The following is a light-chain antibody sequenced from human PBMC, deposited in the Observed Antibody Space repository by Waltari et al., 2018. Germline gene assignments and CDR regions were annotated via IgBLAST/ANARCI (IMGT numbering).Light chain of an antibody. J-gene: IGKJ2*01. Sequence: DIVMTQSPDSLAVSLGERATINCKSSQSVLYSSNNLNYLAWYQQKPGQPPKLLIYWASTRESGVPDRFSGSGSGTDFTLTISSLQAEDVAVYYCQQFYSTPYTFGQGTKLDIK. CDR3: QQFYSTPYT. CDR1: QSVLYSSNNLNY. V-gene: IGKV4-1*01. CDR2: WAS.